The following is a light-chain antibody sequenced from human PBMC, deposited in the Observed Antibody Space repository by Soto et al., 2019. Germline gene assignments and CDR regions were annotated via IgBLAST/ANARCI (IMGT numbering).Light chain of an antibody. CDR1: QSVSSN. J-gene: IGKJ5*01. CDR3: QHYYGTSPIS. CDR2: GAS. Sequence: EIVMTQSPATLSVSPGERATLSCRASQSVSSNLAWYQQKPGQAPRLLIHGASTRATGIPARFSGSGSETDFTLTISRLEPEDFALYYCQHYYGTSPISFGQGTRLEI. V-gene: IGKV3D-15*01.